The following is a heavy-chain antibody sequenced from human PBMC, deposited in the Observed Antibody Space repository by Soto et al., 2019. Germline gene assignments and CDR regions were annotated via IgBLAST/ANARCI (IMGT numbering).Heavy chain of an antibody. CDR3: AKHSYDKLGHAFDI. D-gene: IGHD3-22*01. V-gene: IGHV5-10-1*01. CDR2: IYPGVSYT. CDR1: GYSFTSYW. Sequence: GESLKISCTGSGYSFTSYWISWVRQMPGKGLEWMWGIYPGVSYTNYSPSFKGHFTISADNPINTAYLQWSSLKASDTAMYSCAKHSYDKLGHAFDIWGQGTMVTVSS. J-gene: IGHJ3*02.